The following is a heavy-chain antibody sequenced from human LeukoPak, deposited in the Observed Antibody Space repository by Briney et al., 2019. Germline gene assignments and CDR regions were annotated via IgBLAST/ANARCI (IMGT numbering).Heavy chain of an antibody. CDR1: GYTFTSYG. CDR3: ARDLEWLYPGGAFDI. J-gene: IGHJ3*02. D-gene: IGHD3-3*01. V-gene: IGHV1-2*02. CDR2: INPNSGGT. Sequence: EASVTVSFKASGYTFTSYGISWVRQAPGQGLEWMGWINPNSGGTNYAQKFQGRVTMTRDTSISTAYMELSRLRPDDTAVYYCARDLEWLYPGGAFDIWGQGTMVTVSS.